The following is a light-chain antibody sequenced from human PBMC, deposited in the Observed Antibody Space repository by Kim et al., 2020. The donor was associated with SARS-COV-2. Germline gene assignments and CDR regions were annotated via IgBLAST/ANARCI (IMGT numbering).Light chain of an antibody. Sequence: GQSITISCTGTSSDVGYYKSVSWYQQHPGKAPKLIMYDVSERASGVSNRFSGSQSGNTASLTISGLRAEDEADYYCSSHTTSSTYVFGSGTKVTVL. CDR2: DVS. J-gene: IGLJ1*01. CDR1: SSDVGYYKS. CDR3: SSHTTSSTYV. V-gene: IGLV2-14*03.